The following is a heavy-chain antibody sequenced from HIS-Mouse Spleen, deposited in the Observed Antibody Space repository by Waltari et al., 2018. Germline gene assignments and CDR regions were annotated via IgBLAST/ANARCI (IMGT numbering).Heavy chain of an antibody. CDR3: ARTGALDAFDI. V-gene: IGHV1-2*02. Sequence: QVQLVQSGAEVKKPGASVKVSCKASGYTFTGYYMHWVRQAPGQGLEWMGWITPNGGGTNYAQKFQGRVTMTRDTSISTAYMELSRLRSDDTAVYYCARTGALDAFDIWGQGTMVTVSS. CDR2: ITPNGGGT. CDR1: GYTFTGYY. J-gene: IGHJ3*02. D-gene: IGHD7-27*01.